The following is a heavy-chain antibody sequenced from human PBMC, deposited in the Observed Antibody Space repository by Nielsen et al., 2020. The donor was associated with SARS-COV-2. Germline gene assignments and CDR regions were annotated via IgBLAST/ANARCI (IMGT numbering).Heavy chain of an antibody. J-gene: IGHJ4*02. V-gene: IGHV4-59*08. CDR3: ARLRSDSSGYSPFDY. CDR1: DGSITRYY. Sequence: SETLSLTCTVSDGSITRYYWSWIRQPPGKGLEWIGYIYYSGSTNYNPSLKSRVTISLDTSKNQLSLKLNSVTAADTAMYYCARLRSDSSGYSPFDYWGQGTLVTVSS. D-gene: IGHD3-22*01. CDR2: IYYSGST.